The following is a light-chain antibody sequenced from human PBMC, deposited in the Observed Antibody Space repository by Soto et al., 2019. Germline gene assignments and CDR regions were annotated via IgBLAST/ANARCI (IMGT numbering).Light chain of an antibody. V-gene: IGLV3-21*04. J-gene: IGLJ2*01. CDR2: YDS. Sequence: SYELTQPPSVSVAPGKTARITCGGYNLGMTSFHWYQQKPGQAPVLVIYYDSDRPSGIPERFSGSNSGNTATLTISRVEAGDEADYYCQVWDASSARVFGGGTKLTIL. CDR3: QVWDASSARV. CDR1: NLGMTS.